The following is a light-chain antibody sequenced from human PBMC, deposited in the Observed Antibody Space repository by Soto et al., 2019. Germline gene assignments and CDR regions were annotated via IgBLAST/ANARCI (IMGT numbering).Light chain of an antibody. CDR2: GAS. CDR3: QQYNDWWT. J-gene: IGKJ1*01. CDR1: QSVSSS. V-gene: IGKV3-15*01. Sequence: EIVMTQSPATLSVSPGERATLSCRASQSVSSSLAWYQKKPGQAPRLLIYGASTRATGIPARFSGSGSGTESPLTISSLQSEDFAVYYCQQYNDWWTFGQGTRVEIK.